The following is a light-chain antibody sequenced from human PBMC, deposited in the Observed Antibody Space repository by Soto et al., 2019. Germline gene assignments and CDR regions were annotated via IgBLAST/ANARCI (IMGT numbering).Light chain of an antibody. J-gene: IGKJ1*01. V-gene: IGKV3-11*01. CDR1: QSVTNF. Sequence: EIVLTQSPGTLSLSPGERATLSCRASQSVTNFLAWYQQKPGQSPSLLIYNASHRATGIPARFSGSGSGTYFTLTISSLEPEDFAVYYWQQRYRWPETFGQGTKVEIK. CDR2: NAS. CDR3: QQRYRWPET.